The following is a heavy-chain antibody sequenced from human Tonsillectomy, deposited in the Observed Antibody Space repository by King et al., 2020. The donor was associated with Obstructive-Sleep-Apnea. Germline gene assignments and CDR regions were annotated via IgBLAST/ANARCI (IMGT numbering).Heavy chain of an antibody. J-gene: IGHJ4*02. CDR3: ASKPDLVVVVSPKYYFDY. CDR2: IYYTGST. Sequence: QLQLQESGPGLVKPSETLSLTCTVSGGSISSSRYYWGWIRQPPGKGLEWIGNIYYTGSTSYNPSLKSRVTISVDTSKNQFSLKLSSVTAADTAVYYCASKPDLVVVVSPKYYFDYWGQGTLVTVSS. D-gene: IGHD2-15*01. CDR1: GGSISSSRYY. V-gene: IGHV4-39*07.